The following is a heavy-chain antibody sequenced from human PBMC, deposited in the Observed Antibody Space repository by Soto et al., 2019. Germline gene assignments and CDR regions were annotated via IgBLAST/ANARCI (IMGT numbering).Heavy chain of an antibody. V-gene: IGHV2-5*02. CDR3: AHYITVTYIVV. J-gene: IGHJ6*03. D-gene: IGHD3-16*02. CDR1: GFSLYTGGVG. Sequence: QITLKESNPTLVKPTQTLTLTCSFSGFSLYTGGVGMAWIRPPPGKAVDWLALLYCDDTRRYSPSLKNTLTLTKDPTQIHVVLTQTDIGPVKTGTCSCAHYITVTYIVVWGKGATVTVSS. CDR2: LYCDDTR.